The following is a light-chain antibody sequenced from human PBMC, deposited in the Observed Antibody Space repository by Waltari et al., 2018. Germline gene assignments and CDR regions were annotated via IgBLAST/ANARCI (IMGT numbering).Light chain of an antibody. J-gene: IGLJ2*01. CDR2: KDK. V-gene: IGLV3-25*03. CDR1: ELPRQN. CDR3: QSLDRSGTVI. Sequence: YELTQPPSVSVSPGQTARTTCSGDELPRQNAYWYQQKSRQAPVCVIYKDKERPPGIPERFSGSSSGTTVSLTISGVLAEDEADYYCQSLDRSGTVIFGGGTTLTVL.